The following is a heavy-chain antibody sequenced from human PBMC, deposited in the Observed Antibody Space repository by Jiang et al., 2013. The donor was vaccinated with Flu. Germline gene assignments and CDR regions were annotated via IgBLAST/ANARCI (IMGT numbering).Heavy chain of an antibody. D-gene: IGHD1-1*01. CDR3: TRGERGPLKFDP. CDR1: GYTFTSYD. J-gene: IGHJ5*02. CDR2: MNPNSANT. Sequence: VQLVESGAEVKKPGASVKVSCKASGYTFTSYDINWVRQATGQGLEWMGWMNPNSANTGYAQKFQGRVTMTRNTSITTAYMELSSLRSEDTAVYYCTRGERGPLKFDPWGQGTLVTVSS. V-gene: IGHV1-8*01.